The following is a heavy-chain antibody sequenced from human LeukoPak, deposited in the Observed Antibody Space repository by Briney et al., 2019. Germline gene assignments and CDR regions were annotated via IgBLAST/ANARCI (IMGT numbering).Heavy chain of an antibody. CDR3: ARGLARFHGSASDY. J-gene: IGHJ4*02. Sequence: SETLSLTCTVSGGSISSGDYYWSWIRQPPGKGLEWIGYIYYSGSAYYNPSLKSRVTISVDTSKDQFSLKLSSVTAADTAVYYCARGLARFHGSASDYWGQGALVTVSS. CDR2: IYYSGSA. D-gene: IGHD2-2*03. CDR1: GGSISSGDYY. V-gene: IGHV4-30-4*01.